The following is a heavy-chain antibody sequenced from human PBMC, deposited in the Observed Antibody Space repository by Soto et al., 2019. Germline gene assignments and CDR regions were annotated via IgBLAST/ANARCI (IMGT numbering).Heavy chain of an antibody. V-gene: IGHV1-8*01. Sequence: ASVKVSCKASGYTFSNYDINWVRQATGQGLEWMGWMNPNSGNTGYAQKFQGRVTMTRDFFISTAYMELSSLRSDDTAVYYCATDSFRSGIAVAGNYWGQGTLVTVSS. CDR2: MNPNSGNT. J-gene: IGHJ4*02. CDR3: ATDSFRSGIAVAGNY. CDR1: GYTFSNYD. D-gene: IGHD6-19*01.